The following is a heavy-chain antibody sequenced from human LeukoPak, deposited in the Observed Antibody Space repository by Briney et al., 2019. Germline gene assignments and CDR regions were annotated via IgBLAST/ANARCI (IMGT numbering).Heavy chain of an antibody. CDR3: ASILRYSSSWYGNYYYGMDV. CDR2: INHSGST. D-gene: IGHD6-13*01. CDR1: GGSFSGYY. V-gene: IGHV4-34*01. J-gene: IGHJ6*02. Sequence: SETLSLTCAVYGGSFSGYYWSWIRQPPGKGLEWIGEINHSGSTNYNPSLKSRVTIPVDTSKNQFSLKLSSVTAADTAVYYCASILRYSSSWYGNYYYGMDVWGQGTTVTVSS.